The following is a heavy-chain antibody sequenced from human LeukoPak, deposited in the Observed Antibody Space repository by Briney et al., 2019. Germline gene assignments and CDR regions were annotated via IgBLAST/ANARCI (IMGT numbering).Heavy chain of an antibody. CDR1: GFTFSTYA. CDR2: ISATGSTT. V-gene: IGHV3-23*01. J-gene: IGHJ3*02. CDR3: AIIAAHRLKDAFDI. D-gene: IGHD6-13*01. Sequence: GGSLRLSCAASGFTFSTYAMTWVRQAPGKGLESVSLISATGSTTYYAESVRGRFTISRDNSKNTLYLRMNTLRVEDTAVYYCAIIAAHRLKDAFDIWGQGTMVTVSS.